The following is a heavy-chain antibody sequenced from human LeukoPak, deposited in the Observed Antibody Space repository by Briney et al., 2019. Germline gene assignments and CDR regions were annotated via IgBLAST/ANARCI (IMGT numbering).Heavy chain of an antibody. V-gene: IGHV4-31*03. CDR2: IYYSGST. J-gene: IGHJ5*02. Sequence: PSETLSLTCTVSGGSISSGGYYWSWIRQHLGKGLEWIGYIYYSGSTYSNPSLKSRVTISVDTSRNQFSLNLSSVTAADTAVYYCARYCSSTNCYKGGFDPWGQGTLVTVSS. CDR1: GGSISSGGYY. D-gene: IGHD2-2*02. CDR3: ARYCSSTNCYKGGFDP.